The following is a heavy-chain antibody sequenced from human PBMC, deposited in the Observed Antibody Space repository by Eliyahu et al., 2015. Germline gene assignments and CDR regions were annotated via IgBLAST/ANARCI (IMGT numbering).Heavy chain of an antibody. D-gene: IGHD3-22*01. J-gene: IGHJ4*02. V-gene: IGHV4-61*02. CDR1: GDSISSGSYY. CDR2: IYISGST. Sequence: QVQLQESGPGLVKPSQTLSLICTVSGDSISSGSYYWNWIRPPAGKGLEWIGRIYISGSTNYNPSLKSRVTMSLDTSKNQFSLKLSSVTAADTAVYYCVREFSYDSSGYYPYWGQGTLITVSS. CDR3: VREFSYDSSGYYPY.